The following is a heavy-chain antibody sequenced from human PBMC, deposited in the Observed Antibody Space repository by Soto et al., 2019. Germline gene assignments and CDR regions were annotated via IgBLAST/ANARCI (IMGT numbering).Heavy chain of an antibody. CDR3: AKDGAWELLPAYGMDV. V-gene: IGHV3-30*18. J-gene: IGHJ6*01. D-gene: IGHD1-26*01. CDR1: GFSFSSFV. Sequence: GGSLRRSCAASGFSFSSFVMHWVRQAPCKGLEWVPGLSFDGITKHYADSVKGRFTISRDNSKNTMYLQMNSLRPEDTSIYYCAKDGAWELLPAYGMDVWGPGTTVTVSS. CDR2: LSFDGITK.